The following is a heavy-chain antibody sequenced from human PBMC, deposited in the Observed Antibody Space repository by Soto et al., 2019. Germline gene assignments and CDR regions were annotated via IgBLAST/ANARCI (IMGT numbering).Heavy chain of an antibody. Sequence: QVQLVQSGAEVKKPGASVKVSCKASGYTFTTYGITWVRQAPGQGLEWMGWISAYSGNTNYAQKLQGRLTVTTDTSTNTAYMDLRSLRSDDTAVYYCARVVKAGDYGDYGRYYFDYWGHGTLLTVSS. CDR3: ARVVKAGDYGDYGRYYFDY. V-gene: IGHV1-18*04. J-gene: IGHJ4*01. D-gene: IGHD4-17*01. CDR2: ISAYSGNT. CDR1: GYTFTTYG.